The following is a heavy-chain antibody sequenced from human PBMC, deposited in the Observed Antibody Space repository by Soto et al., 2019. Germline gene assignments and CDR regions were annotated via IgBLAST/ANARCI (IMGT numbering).Heavy chain of an antibody. J-gene: IGHJ4*02. CDR1: GGSISGFY. Sequence: SETLSLTCTISGGSISGFYWGWIRQPPGKGLEWIGNIYYSGSANYDPSLRSRVTISLNTSKNQFSLNLNSVTAADTAIYYCARWTYCGGDCYWLDFWGQGTLVT. CDR2: IYYSGSA. D-gene: IGHD2-21*02. V-gene: IGHV4-59*01. CDR3: ARWTYCGGDCYWLDF.